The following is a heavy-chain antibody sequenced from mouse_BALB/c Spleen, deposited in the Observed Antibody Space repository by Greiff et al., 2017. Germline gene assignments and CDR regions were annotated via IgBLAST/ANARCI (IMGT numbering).Heavy chain of an antibody. D-gene: IGHD1-1*01. V-gene: IGHV1-4*01. Sequence: QVQLKESGAELARPGASVKMSCKASGYTFTSYTMHWVKQRPGQGLEWIGYINPSSGYTNYNQKFKDKATLTADKSSSTAYMQLSSLTSEDSAVYYCADYGSLNYYAMDYWGQGTSVTVSA. J-gene: IGHJ4*01. CDR3: ADYGSLNYYAMDY. CDR2: INPSSGYT. CDR1: GYTFTSYT.